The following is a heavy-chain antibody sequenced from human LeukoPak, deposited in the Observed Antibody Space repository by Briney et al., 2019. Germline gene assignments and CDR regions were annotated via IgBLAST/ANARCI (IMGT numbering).Heavy chain of an antibody. CDR2: ISSSSSYI. V-gene: IGHV3-21*01. CDR3: ASSGSYRFDY. D-gene: IGHD1-26*01. Sequence: PGGSLRLSCAASGFTFSSYSMNWVRQAPGKGLEWVSSISSSSSYIYNADSVKGRFTISRDNAKNSLYLQMDSLRAEDTAVYCASSGSYRFDYWGQGTLVTVSS. CDR1: GFTFSSYS. J-gene: IGHJ4*02.